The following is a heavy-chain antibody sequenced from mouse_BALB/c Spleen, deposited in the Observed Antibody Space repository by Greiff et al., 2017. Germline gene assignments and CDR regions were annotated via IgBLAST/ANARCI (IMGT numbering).Heavy chain of an antibody. V-gene: IGHV3-6*02. CDR3: ARDNGNHPVSY. CDR1: GYSITSGYY. D-gene: IGHD2-1*01. CDR2: ISYDGSN. J-gene: IGHJ3*01. Sequence: EVHLVESGPGLVKPSQSLSLTCSVTGYSITSGYYWNWIRQFPGNKLEWMGYISYDGSNNYNPSLKNRISITRDTSKNQFFLKLNSVTTEDTATYYCARDNGNHPVSYWGQGTLVTVSA.